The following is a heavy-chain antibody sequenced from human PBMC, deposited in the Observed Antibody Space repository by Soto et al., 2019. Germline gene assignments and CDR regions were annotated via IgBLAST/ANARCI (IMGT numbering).Heavy chain of an antibody. J-gene: IGHJ4*02. CDR3: AGSTYGEYPIDF. Sequence: ASVKVSCKASGYTFTSYYMHWVRQAPGQGLEWMGIINPSGGSTSYAQKFQGRVTMTRDTSTSTVYLELTNLRSEDTAFYHCAGSTYGEYPIDFWGQGTLVTVSS. D-gene: IGHD4-17*01. CDR1: GYTFTSYY. CDR2: INPSGGST. V-gene: IGHV1-46*01.